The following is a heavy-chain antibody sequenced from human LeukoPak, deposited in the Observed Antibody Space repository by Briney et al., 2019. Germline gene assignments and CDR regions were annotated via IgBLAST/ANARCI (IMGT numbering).Heavy chain of an antibody. CDR1: GGSISSYH. Sequence: PSETLSLTCTGSGGSISSYHWSWIRQPPGKGLEWIGYVYYSGGTNYNPSLKSRVTISVDMSKNQFSLKLSSVTAADTAVYYCARVGTPMVTVDYWGQGTLVTVSS. D-gene: IGHD5-18*01. CDR2: VYYSGGT. J-gene: IGHJ4*02. CDR3: ARVGTPMVTVDY. V-gene: IGHV4-59*01.